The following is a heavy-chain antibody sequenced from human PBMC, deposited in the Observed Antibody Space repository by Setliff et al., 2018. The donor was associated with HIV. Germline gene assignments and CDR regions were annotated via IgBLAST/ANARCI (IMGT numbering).Heavy chain of an antibody. CDR3: AGDDVGYCSGGSCYHLFDTFDI. Sequence: ASVKVSCKASGYSFTNYGISWVRQAPGQGLEWMGWISSYNDNTNYALNLQGRVTMTTDTSTSTAYMELRSLRSDDTAVYYCAGDDVGYCSGGSCYHLFDTFDIWGQGTVVTVSS. D-gene: IGHD2-15*01. V-gene: IGHV1-18*01. CDR2: ISSYNDNT. J-gene: IGHJ3*02. CDR1: GYSFTNYG.